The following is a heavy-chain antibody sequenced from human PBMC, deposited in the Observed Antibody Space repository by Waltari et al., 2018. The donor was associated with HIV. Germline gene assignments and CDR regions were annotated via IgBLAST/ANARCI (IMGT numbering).Heavy chain of an antibody. J-gene: IGHJ5*02. CDR1: GYSFTSYW. V-gene: IGHV5-51*03. CDR2: IYPGDSGT. CDR3: ARAPLFIAVADAGEGWFDP. Sequence: EVQLVQSGAEVKKPGESLKISCKGSGYSFTSYWIGWVRQMPGKGLEWMGVIYPGDSGTRYSPSFQGQVTISADKSSSTAYLQGSSLKASDTAMYYCARAPLFIAVADAGEGWFDPWGQGTLVTVSS. D-gene: IGHD6-19*01.